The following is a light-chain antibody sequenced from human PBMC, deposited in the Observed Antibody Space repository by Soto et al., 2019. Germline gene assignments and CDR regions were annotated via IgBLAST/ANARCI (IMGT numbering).Light chain of an antibody. CDR1: SANIGAGYD. J-gene: IGLJ1*01. V-gene: IGLV1-40*01. CDR2: GNS. Sequence: QSVRTQPPSGSVAPGQRVAISCTGSSANIGAGYDVHWYQQLPATAPKLLIYGNSNRPSGVPDRFSGSKSGTSASLAITGLQAEDEADYYCQSYDSSLSGYVFGTGTKVTVL. CDR3: QSYDSSLSGYV.